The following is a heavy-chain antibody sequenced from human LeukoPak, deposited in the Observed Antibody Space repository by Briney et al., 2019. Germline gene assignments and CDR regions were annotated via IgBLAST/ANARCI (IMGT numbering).Heavy chain of an antibody. CDR3: ATGPLDY. V-gene: IGHV3-15*05. J-gene: IGHJ4*02. CDR1: GFTFTIAW. Sequence: GGSLRLSCAASGFTFTIAWMSWVREAPGKGLEWVGRIYSKTDGGTADYATAVKGRFTISRDDSKKTLYLQMNSLKIEDTAVYYCATGPLDYWGQGTLVTLSS. CDR2: IYSKTDGGTA.